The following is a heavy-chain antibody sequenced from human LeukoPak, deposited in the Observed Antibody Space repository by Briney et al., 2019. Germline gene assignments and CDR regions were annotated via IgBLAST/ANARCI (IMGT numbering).Heavy chain of an antibody. J-gene: IGHJ4*02. Sequence: GGSLRLSCAASGFXFSSYWIQWVRQAPGKGLEWVSAIYSGGSTYYADSVKGRFTISRDNSKNTLYLQMNSLRAEDTAVYYCARVRYSYGYYFDYWGQGTLVTVSS. CDR3: ARVRYSYGYYFDY. CDR1: GFXFSSYW. D-gene: IGHD5-18*01. V-gene: IGHV3-66*01. CDR2: IYSGGST.